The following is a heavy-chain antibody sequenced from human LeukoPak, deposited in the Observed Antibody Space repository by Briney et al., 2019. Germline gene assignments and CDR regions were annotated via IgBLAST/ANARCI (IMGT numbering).Heavy chain of an antibody. CDR2: IYHSGST. Sequence: PSETLSLTCAVSGGSISSGGYSWSWIRQPPGKGLEWIGYIYHSGSTYYNPSLKSRVTISVDRSKNQFSLKLNSVTAADTAVYYCARGIVELGWFDPWGQGTLVTVSS. CDR1: GGSISSGGYS. CDR3: ARGIVELGWFDP. D-gene: IGHD2-15*01. J-gene: IGHJ5*02. V-gene: IGHV4-30-2*01.